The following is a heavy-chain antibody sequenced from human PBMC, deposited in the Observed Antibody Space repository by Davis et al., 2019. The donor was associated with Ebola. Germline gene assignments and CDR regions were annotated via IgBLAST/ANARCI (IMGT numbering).Heavy chain of an antibody. Sequence: MPSETLSLTCAVSGGSISSSNWWSWVRQPPGKGLEWIGEIYHSGSTNYNPSLKSRVTISVDKSKNQFSLKLSSVTAADTAVYYCAREGGSTSYFDYWGQGTLVTVPS. CDR1: GGSISSSNW. V-gene: IGHV4-4*02. CDR3: AREGGSTSYFDY. J-gene: IGHJ4*02. CDR2: IYHSGST. D-gene: IGHD1-26*01.